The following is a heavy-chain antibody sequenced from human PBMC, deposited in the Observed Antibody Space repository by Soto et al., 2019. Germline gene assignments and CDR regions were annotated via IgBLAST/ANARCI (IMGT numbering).Heavy chain of an antibody. CDR2: INAGNGNT. V-gene: IGHV1-3*01. J-gene: IGHJ1*01. Sequence: GASVKVSCKASGYTFTSYAMHWVRQAPGQRLEWMGWINAGNGNTKYSQKFQGRVTITRDTSASTAYMELSSLRSEDTAVYYCARVSYYYDSSGYYYEYFQHWGQGTLVTVSS. CDR1: GYTFTSYA. CDR3: ARVSYYYDSSGYYYEYFQH. D-gene: IGHD3-22*01.